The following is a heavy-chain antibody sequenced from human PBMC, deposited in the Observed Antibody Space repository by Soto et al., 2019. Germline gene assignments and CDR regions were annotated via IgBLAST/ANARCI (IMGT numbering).Heavy chain of an antibody. CDR1: GFTFNSYT. CDR3: ARDHYSWDNTGYSLEL. CDR2: ISDNSDYI. V-gene: IGHV3-21*01. D-gene: IGHD3-22*01. Sequence: EVQLVESGGGLVKPGGSLRLSCAASGFTFNSYTMNWVRQAPGKGLELISSISDNSDYIFYADSVKGRFTISRDNAKRSLYLEMSSLRDDDTAVYYCARDHYSWDNTGYSLELWGQGTLVSVSS. J-gene: IGHJ4*02.